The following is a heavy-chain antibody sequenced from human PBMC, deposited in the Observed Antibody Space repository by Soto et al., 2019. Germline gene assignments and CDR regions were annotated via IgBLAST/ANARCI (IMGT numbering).Heavy chain of an antibody. J-gene: IGHJ4*02. CDR3: ARRADNYYDIGPLDY. CDR2: IYYSGST. CDR1: GGSISSYY. V-gene: IGHV4-59*01. D-gene: IGHD3-22*01. Sequence: SETLSLTCTVSGGSISSYYWSWIRQPPGKGLEWIGYIYYSGSTNYNPSLKSRVTISVDTSKNQFSLKLSSVTAADTAVYYCARRADNYYDIGPLDYSGQGTLVTVSS.